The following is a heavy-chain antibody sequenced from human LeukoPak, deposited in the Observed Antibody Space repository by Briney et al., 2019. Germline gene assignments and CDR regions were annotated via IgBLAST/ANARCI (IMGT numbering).Heavy chain of an antibody. V-gene: IGHV4-39*01. CDR2: VYYSGSI. J-gene: IGHJ5*02. CDR1: GASITSDAYY. Sequence: PSETLSLTCSVSGASITSDAYYWAWLRQPPGKGLEWIGSVYYSGSIKYNPSLKGRVSISKSQFFLNLNSVNATDTAVYYCARRDYAALFDPWGQGTLVTVSS. D-gene: IGHD4/OR15-4a*01. CDR3: ARRDYAALFDP.